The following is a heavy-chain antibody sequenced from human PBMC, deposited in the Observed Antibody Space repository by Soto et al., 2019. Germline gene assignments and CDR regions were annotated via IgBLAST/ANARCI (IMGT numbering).Heavy chain of an antibody. Sequence: PGESLKISCKASGYDFTNYWIAWVRQTPGRGLEWMGMIYPGDSDIRYNPSFRGRVTISADKSITSSFVQWGSLKASDSAIYYCARFRAPRRQLISMSFHLWGPGTLVTVS. CDR3: ARFRAPRRQLISMSFHL. J-gene: IGHJ3*01. D-gene: IGHD6-13*01. V-gene: IGHV5-51*01. CDR1: GYDFTNYW. CDR2: IYPGDSDI.